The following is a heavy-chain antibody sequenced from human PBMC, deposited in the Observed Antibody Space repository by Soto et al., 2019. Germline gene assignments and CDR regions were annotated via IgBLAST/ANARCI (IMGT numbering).Heavy chain of an antibody. CDR2: ISAYNGNT. J-gene: IGHJ5*02. D-gene: IGHD6-19*01. CDR1: GYTFTSYG. CDR3: ARXAYSSGWYGRYWFDP. V-gene: IGHV1-18*01. Sequence: ASVKVSCKASGYTFTSYGISWVRQAPGQGLEWMGWISAYNGNTNYAQKLQGRVTMTTDTSTSTAYMELRSLRSDDTAVYYCARXAYSSGWYGRYWFDPWGQGTLVTVSS.